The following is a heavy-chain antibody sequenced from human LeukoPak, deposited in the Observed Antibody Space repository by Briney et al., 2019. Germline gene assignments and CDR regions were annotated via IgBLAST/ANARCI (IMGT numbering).Heavy chain of an antibody. D-gene: IGHD2-21*01. CDR2: INPDDEST. J-gene: IGHJ3*01. V-gene: IGHV3-74*01. CDR3: VREASVVSASAFDV. Sequence: GGSLRLSCAASGFTFRKYWLHWVRQAPGKGLVWVSRINPDDESTSYADSVKGRFTISRDNSKNTLSLQMNSLRVDDTAVYYCVREASVVSASAFDVWGQGTMVTVSS. CDR1: GFTFRKYW.